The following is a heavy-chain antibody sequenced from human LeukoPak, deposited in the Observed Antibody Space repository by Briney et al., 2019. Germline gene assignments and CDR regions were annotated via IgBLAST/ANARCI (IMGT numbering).Heavy chain of an antibody. Sequence: GGSLRLSCAASGFTFSSYAMSWVRQAPGKGLEWVSAISGSGGSTYYADSVKGRFTISRDNSKNTLYLQMNSLRAEDTAVYYCARVYSYGLAAFDYWGQGTLVTVSS. CDR2: ISGSGGST. J-gene: IGHJ4*02. CDR1: GFTFSSYA. CDR3: ARVYSYGLAAFDY. D-gene: IGHD5-18*01. V-gene: IGHV3-23*01.